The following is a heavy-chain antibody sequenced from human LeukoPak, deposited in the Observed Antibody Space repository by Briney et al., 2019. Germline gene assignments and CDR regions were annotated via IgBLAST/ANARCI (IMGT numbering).Heavy chain of an antibody. CDR3: AREGIYGDYRH. D-gene: IGHD4-17*01. J-gene: IGHJ4*02. V-gene: IGHV4-61*02. CDR2: IDISGST. CDR1: GGSISSGSYY. Sequence: ASETLSLTCTVSGGSISSGSYYWSWIRQPAGKGLEWIGRIDISGSTNYNPSLKSRVSISVDTSKNQFSLKLSSVTAADTAVYYCAREGIYGDYRHWGQGTLVTVSS.